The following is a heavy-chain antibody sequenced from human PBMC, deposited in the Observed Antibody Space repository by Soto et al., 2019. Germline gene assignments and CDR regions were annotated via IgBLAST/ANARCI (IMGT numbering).Heavy chain of an antibody. CDR2: INHSGST. J-gene: IGHJ6*02. V-gene: IGHV4-34*01. CDR3: SRIQLWLSGRYGMDV. CDR1: GGSFSGYY. D-gene: IGHD5-18*01. Sequence: PSETLSLTCAVYGGSFSGYYWSWIRQPPGKGLEWIGEINHSGSTNCNPSLKSRVTISVDTSKNQFSLKLSSVTAADTAVYYCSRIQLWLSGRYGMDVWGQGTTVTVSS.